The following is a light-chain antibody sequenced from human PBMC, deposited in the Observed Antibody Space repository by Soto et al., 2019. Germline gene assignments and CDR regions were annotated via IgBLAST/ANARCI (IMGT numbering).Light chain of an antibody. CDR3: QVWDSSTGEV. Sequence: SYELTRPLSVSVALGQTARITCGGNNIGSKNVHWYQQKPGQAPVLVIYRDSNRPSGIPERFSGSNSGNTATLTISRAQAGDDADYYCQVWDSSTGEVFGAGTKLTVL. J-gene: IGLJ3*02. V-gene: IGLV3-9*01. CDR1: NIGSKN. CDR2: RDS.